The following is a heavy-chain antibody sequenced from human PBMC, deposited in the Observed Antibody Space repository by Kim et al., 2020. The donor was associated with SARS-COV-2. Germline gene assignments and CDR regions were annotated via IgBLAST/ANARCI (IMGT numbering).Heavy chain of an antibody. J-gene: IGHJ6*02. V-gene: IGHV3-33*01. CDR3: ARDRLGEYGMDV. D-gene: IGHD3-16*01. Sequence: YYADSVRGRFTITRDNSKNTLYLQMNSLRAEDTAVYYCARDRLGEYGMDVWGQGTTVTVSS.